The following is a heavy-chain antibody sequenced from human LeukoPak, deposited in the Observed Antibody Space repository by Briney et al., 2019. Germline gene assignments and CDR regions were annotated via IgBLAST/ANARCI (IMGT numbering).Heavy chain of an antibody. CDR3: ARGPVRSGYDLGDY. V-gene: IGHV3-30*04. CDR2: ISYDGSNK. Sequence: AGGSLRLSCAASGFTFSSYAMHWVRQAPGKGLEWVAVISYDGSNKYYADSVKGRFTISRDNSKNTLYLQMNSLRAEDTAVYYCARGPVRSGYDLGDYWGQGTLVTVSS. D-gene: IGHD5-12*01. J-gene: IGHJ4*02. CDR1: GFTFSSYA.